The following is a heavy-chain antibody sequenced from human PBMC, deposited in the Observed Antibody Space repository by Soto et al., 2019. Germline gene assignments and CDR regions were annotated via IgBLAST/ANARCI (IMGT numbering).Heavy chain of an antibody. D-gene: IGHD3-22*01. Sequence: QLQLQESGPGLLQPSETLSLTCSVSGGSVRSGSYYWTWIRQPPGKGLEWIGYIYQSGTTNYNASLKSRVTISIDTSKNHFFLNLNAVTAADTAVDYCARDSSGRHDYWGQGTLVTVSS. J-gene: IGHJ4*02. CDR2: IYQSGTT. CDR3: ARDSSGRHDY. CDR1: GGSVRSGSYY. V-gene: IGHV4-61*03.